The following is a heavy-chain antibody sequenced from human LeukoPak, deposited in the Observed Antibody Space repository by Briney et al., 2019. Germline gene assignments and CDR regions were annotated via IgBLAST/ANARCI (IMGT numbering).Heavy chain of an antibody. D-gene: IGHD2-2*02. Sequence: PSETLSLTCAFSGYSISSGYYWGWIRQPPGKGLEWIGSIYHSGSTYYNPSLKSRVTISVDTSKNQFSLKLSSVTAADTAVYYCAGRGPCSSTSCYTGGFDDWGQGTLVTVSS. J-gene: IGHJ4*02. CDR3: AGRGPCSSTSCYTGGFDD. CDR1: GYSISSGYY. V-gene: IGHV4-38-2*01. CDR2: IYHSGST.